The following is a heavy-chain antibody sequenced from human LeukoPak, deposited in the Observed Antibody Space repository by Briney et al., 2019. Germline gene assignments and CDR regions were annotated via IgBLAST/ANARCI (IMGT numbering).Heavy chain of an antibody. D-gene: IGHD3-22*01. Sequence: SVTLSRTCAGSAGTGSGIYWVWIAPAPGMGWMGSGKTSHSRTTYVKPSLESLAIISLETSRTAFSLLRSSVTAADTAVYYCARSPPNYDNSGYYDHFDYWGQGTLVTVSS. CDR3: ARSPPNYDNSGYYDHFDY. J-gene: IGHJ4*02. CDR1: AGTGSGIY. V-gene: IGHV4-34*04. CDR2: TSHSRTT.